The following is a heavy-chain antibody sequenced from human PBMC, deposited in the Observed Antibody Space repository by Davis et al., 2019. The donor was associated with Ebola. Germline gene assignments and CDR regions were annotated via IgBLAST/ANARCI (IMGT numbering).Heavy chain of an antibody. V-gene: IGHV3-9*01. Sequence: LSLTCTVSGCPISSYYWSWVRQAPGKGLEWVSGISWNSGSIGYADSVKGRFTISRDNAKNSLYLQMNSLRAEDTALYYCAKDMRDYGDYYYYYYGMDVWGQGTTVTVSS. CDR3: AKDMRDYGDYYYYYYGMDV. CDR2: ISWNSGSI. D-gene: IGHD4-17*01. J-gene: IGHJ6*02. CDR1: GCPISSYY.